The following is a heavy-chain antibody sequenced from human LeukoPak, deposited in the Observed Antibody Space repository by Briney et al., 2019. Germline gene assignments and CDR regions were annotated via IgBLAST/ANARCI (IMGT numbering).Heavy chain of an antibody. CDR2: IIPILGIA. D-gene: IGHD2-2*01. Sequence: SVKVSCKASGGTFSSYTISWVRQAPGQGLEWMGRIIPILGIANYAQKFQGRVTITADKSTSTAYMELSSLRSEDTAVYYCAVEGVVPAAISWGRAGYGGQGTLVTVSS. CDR3: AVEGVVPAAISWGRAGY. CDR1: GGTFSSYT. J-gene: IGHJ4*02. V-gene: IGHV1-69*02.